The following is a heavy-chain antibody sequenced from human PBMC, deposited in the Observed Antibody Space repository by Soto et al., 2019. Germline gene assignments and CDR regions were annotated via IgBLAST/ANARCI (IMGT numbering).Heavy chain of an antibody. CDR2: IHYSGST. CDR1: GGSVSSVHYY. D-gene: IGHD5-18*01. J-gene: IGHJ4*02. Sequence: QVQLQESGPGLVKPSETLSLTCTVSGGSVSSVHYYWTWIRQPPGKGLEWIGYIHYSGSTNYNPSLKSRVTMSVDTSKNQFSLRLSSVTAADTAVYYCARDKWDGYTYGVFDSWGQGTLVTVSS. CDR3: ARDKWDGYTYGVFDS. V-gene: IGHV4-61*01.